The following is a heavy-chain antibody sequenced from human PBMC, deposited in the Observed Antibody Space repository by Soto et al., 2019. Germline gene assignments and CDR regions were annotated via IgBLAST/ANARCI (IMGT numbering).Heavy chain of an antibody. J-gene: IGHJ5*02. CDR2: ISAYNGNT. CDR3: ARDTPGPRGYSYGYLEDWFDP. Sequence: ASVKVSCKASGYTFTSYGISWVRQAPGQGLEWMGWISAYNGNTNYAQKLQGRVTMTTDTSTSTAYMELRSLRSDDTAVYYCARDTPGPRGYSYGYLEDWFDPWGQGTLVTVSS. D-gene: IGHD5-18*01. V-gene: IGHV1-18*01. CDR1: GYTFTSYG.